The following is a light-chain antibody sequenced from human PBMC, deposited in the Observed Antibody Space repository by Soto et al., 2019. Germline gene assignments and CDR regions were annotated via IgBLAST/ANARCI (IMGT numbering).Light chain of an antibody. J-gene: IGLJ2*01. CDR2: EVS. CDR3: SSYAGSNNVV. Sequence: QYALTQPPSESGSPGQSVTISCTGTSSDVGGYNYVSWYQQHPGKAPKLMIYEVSKRPSGVPDRFSGSKSGNTASLTVSGLQAEDEADYYCSSYAGSNNVVFGGGTKLTVL. CDR1: SSDVGGYNY. V-gene: IGLV2-8*01.